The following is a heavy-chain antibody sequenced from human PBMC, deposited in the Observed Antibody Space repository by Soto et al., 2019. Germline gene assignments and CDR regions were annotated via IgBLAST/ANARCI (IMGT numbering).Heavy chain of an antibody. CDR2: INSDSSTM. CDR3: ATSGSYRFDY. J-gene: IGHJ4*02. V-gene: IGHV3-48*02. D-gene: IGHD1-26*01. Sequence: GGSLRLSCAASGLTFGRSSMNWVRQAPGKGLEWISYINSDSSTMYYADSVKDRFTISRDNAKNSLSLQMNSLRDEDTAVYYCATSGSYRFDYWGQGTLVTVSS. CDR1: GLTFGRSS.